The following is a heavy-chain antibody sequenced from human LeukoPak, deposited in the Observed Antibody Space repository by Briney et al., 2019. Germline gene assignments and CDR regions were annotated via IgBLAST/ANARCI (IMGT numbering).Heavy chain of an antibody. D-gene: IGHD3-10*02. CDR3: ARYRVFNYYYYGMDV. CDR1: GGSLSGYY. Sequence: SETLSLTCAVYGGSLSGYYWSWIRQPPGKGLEWIGEINHSGSTNYNPSLKSRVTISVDTSKNQFSLKLSSVTAADTAVYYCARYRVFNYYYYGMDVWGQGTTVTVSS. J-gene: IGHJ6*02. CDR2: INHSGST. V-gene: IGHV4-34*01.